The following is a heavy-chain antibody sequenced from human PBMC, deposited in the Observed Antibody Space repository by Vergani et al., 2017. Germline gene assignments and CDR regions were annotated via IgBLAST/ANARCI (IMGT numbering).Heavy chain of an antibody. CDR2: ISYDGSNK. V-gene: IGHV3-30*18. D-gene: IGHD3-22*01. CDR1: GFTFSSYG. Sequence: QVQLVESGGGVVQPGRSLRLSCAASGFTFSSYGMHWVRQAPGKGLEWVAVISYDGSNKYYADSVKGRFTISRDNSKNTLYLQMNSLRAEDTAVYYCAKDRLIGPLRYYFDYWGQGTLVTVSS. CDR3: AKDRLIGPLRYYFDY. J-gene: IGHJ4*02.